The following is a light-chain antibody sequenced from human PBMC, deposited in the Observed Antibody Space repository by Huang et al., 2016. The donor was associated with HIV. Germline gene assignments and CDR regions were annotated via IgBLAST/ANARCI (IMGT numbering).Light chain of an antibody. CDR3: QQYDKWPPA. CDR1: HRISAT. CDR2: GAS. V-gene: IGKV3-15*01. Sequence: EIVMTQSPATLSASPGEGATLSCRASHRISATLAWYQQKIGQAPRLLIYGASTRATGIPARFNGSGSGTEFTLTISSLQSEDLADYYCQQYDKWPPAFGQGTKVEIK. J-gene: IGKJ1*01.